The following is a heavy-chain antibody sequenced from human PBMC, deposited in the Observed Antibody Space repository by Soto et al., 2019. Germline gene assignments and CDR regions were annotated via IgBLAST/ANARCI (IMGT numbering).Heavy chain of an antibody. J-gene: IGHJ5*02. CDR1: GFTFSTYA. D-gene: IGHD1-7*01. V-gene: IGHV3-64D*06. CDR2: ISTNGGNT. Sequence: PVGSLRLSCSASGFTFSTYAMHWVRQAPGKGLEYLSGISTNGGNTYDADSVKGRFTISRDNSKNTLFLQMSSLRAEDTAVYYCVKSENVTGTILTSCGQGTLVTVSS. CDR3: VKSENVTGTILTS.